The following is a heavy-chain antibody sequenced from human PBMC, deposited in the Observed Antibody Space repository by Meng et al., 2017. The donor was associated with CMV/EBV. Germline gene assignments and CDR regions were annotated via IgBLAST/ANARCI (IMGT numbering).Heavy chain of an antibody. CDR1: GFTLSSYA. J-gene: IGHJ4*02. V-gene: IGHV3-30-3*01. CDR2: ISYDGSNK. Sequence: QAQLVEAGGGVVQAGRSLRLSVAASGFTLSSYAMHWVSQAPGKGLEWVAVISYDGSNKYYADSVKGRFTISRDNSKNTLYLQMNSLRAEDTAVYYCARAEVGVVLAPGDYWGQGTLVTVSS. D-gene: IGHD3-3*01. CDR3: ARAEVGVVLAPGDY.